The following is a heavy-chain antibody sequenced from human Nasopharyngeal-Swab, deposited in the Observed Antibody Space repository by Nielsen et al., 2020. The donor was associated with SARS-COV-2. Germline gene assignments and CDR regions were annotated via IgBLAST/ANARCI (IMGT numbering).Heavy chain of an antibody. J-gene: IGHJ4*02. V-gene: IGHV4-39*01. Sequence: SETLSLTCTVSGGSISSSSYYWGWIRQPPGKGLEWIGSIYYSGSTYYNPSLKSRVTISVDTSKNQFSLKLSSVTAADTAVYYCARPTFGGYNSVDYWGQGTLVTVFS. D-gene: IGHD5-24*01. CDR1: GGSISSSSYY. CDR2: IYYSGST. CDR3: ARPTFGGYNSVDY.